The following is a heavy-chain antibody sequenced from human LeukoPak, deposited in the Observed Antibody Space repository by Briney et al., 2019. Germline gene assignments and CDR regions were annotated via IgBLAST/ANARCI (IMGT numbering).Heavy chain of an antibody. CDR3: ARDVIAAAGSFDP. V-gene: IGHV4-59*12. D-gene: IGHD6-13*01. CDR1: GGSISSYY. Sequence: SETLSLTCTVSGGSISSYYWSWIRQPPGKRLEWIGYIYYSGSAYYNPSLKSRFTISVDTSKNQFSLKVISVTAADTAVYYCARDVIAAAGSFDPWGQGTLVTVSS. CDR2: IYYSGSA. J-gene: IGHJ5*02.